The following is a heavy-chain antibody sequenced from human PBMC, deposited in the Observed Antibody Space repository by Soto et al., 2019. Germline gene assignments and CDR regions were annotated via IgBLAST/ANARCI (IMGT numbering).Heavy chain of an antibody. J-gene: IGHJ6*02. V-gene: IGHV4-59*01. Sequence: QVQLQESGPGLVKPSETLSLTCIFSGASISSFDWSWIRQPPGKGLEWIGYIYYSGSTNYNPSLKRRVTISEDASKNQVSLKLRSVTAADTAVYYCARVGGTYPHYYYGLDVWGQGTPVTVSS. CDR1: GASISSFD. D-gene: IGHD1-26*01. CDR2: IYYSGST. CDR3: ARVGGTYPHYYYGLDV.